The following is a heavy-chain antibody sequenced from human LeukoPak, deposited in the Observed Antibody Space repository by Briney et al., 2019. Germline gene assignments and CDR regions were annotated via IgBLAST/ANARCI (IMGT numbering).Heavy chain of an antibody. J-gene: IGHJ4*02. CDR3: AREPSGIGPDY. V-gene: IGHV4-34*01. CDR2: INHSGST. D-gene: IGHD3-10*01. CDR1: GGSFSGYY. Sequence: PSETLSLTCAVFGGSFSGYYWSWIRQPPGKGLEWIGEINHSGSTNYNPSLKSRVTISVDTSKNQFSLKLSSVTAADTAVYYCAREPSGIGPDYWGQGTLVTVSS.